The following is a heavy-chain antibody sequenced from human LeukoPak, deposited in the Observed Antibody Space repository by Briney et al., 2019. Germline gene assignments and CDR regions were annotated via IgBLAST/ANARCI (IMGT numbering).Heavy chain of an antibody. CDR2: IFYSGST. CDR1: GGSINSYY. D-gene: IGHD5-18*01. V-gene: IGHV4-59*08. J-gene: IGHJ4*02. CDR3: ARLHDGYRYGADY. Sequence: SETLSLACTVSGGSINSYYWSWIRQPPGKGLEWIGNIFYSGSTNYNPSLKSRVTISVDTSKNQFSLKLSPVTAADTAVYYCARLHDGYRYGADYWGQGTLVTTS.